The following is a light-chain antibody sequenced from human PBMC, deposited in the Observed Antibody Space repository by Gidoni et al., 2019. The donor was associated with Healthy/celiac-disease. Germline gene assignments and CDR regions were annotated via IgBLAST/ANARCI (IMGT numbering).Light chain of an antibody. CDR1: QDISNY. Sequence: DIQLTQSPSSLSASVGDRVTITCQASQDISNYLNWYQQKPGKAPKLLIYDASNLETGVPSRVSGSGSGTDFTFTISSLQPEDIETYYCQQYDNLLSITFGQGTRLEIK. V-gene: IGKV1-33*01. J-gene: IGKJ5*01. CDR2: DAS. CDR3: QQYDNLLSIT.